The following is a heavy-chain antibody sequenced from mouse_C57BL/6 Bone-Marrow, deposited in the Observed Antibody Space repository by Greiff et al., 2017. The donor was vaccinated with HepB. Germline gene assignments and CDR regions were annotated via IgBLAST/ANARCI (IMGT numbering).Heavy chain of an antibody. CDR2: ISSGSSTI. CDR1: GFTFSDYG. CDR3: ARRPGSSGDFDV. J-gene: IGHJ1*03. D-gene: IGHD1-1*01. Sequence: EVQLVESGGGLVKPGGSLKLSCAASGFTFSDYGMHWVRQAPEKGLEWVAYISSGSSTIYYADTVKGRFTISRDNAKNTLFLQMTSLRSEDTAMYYCARRPGSSGDFDVWGTGTTVTVSS. V-gene: IGHV5-17*01.